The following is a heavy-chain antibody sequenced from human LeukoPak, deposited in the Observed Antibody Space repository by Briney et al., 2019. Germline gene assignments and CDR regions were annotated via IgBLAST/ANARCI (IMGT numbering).Heavy chain of an antibody. D-gene: IGHD3-9*01. CDR3: GRDRPTGYYDY. CDR2: INHSGKT. CDR1: SYSISSDYY. J-gene: IGHJ4*02. Sequence: SETLSLTCTVSSYSISSDYYWGWIRQPPGKGLEWIASINHSGKTYYNPSLKSRVTISVGTSKNQFSLKLTSVTAADTAVYYCGRDRPTGYYDYWGQGVLVTVSS. V-gene: IGHV4-38-2*02.